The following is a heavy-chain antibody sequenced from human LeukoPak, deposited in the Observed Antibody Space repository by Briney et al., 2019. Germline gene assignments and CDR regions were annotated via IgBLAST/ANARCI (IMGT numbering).Heavy chain of an antibody. CDR1: GFTFSNAW. Sequence: GGSLRLSCAASGFTFSNAWMSWARQAPGKGLEWVGRIKSKTDGGTVDFAAPVKGRFTISRDDSKNTLYLQMNSLKTEDTAVYYCTTKTGMAVAGTDYWGQGTLVTVSS. CDR3: TTKTGMAVAGTDY. CDR2: IKSKTDGGTV. V-gene: IGHV3-15*01. J-gene: IGHJ4*02. D-gene: IGHD6-19*01.